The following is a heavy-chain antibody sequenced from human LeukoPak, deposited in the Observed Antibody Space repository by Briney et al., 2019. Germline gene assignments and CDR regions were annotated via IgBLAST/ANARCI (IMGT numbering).Heavy chain of an antibody. Sequence: PGGSLRLSCAASGFTFSRYWMSWVRQAPGKGLECVANIKQDGSEKFYVDSVKGRFTISRDNAKNSLYLQMNSLRAEDTVMYYCASSPHFDYWGQGTLVTVSS. V-gene: IGHV3-7*01. CDR1: GFTFSRYW. J-gene: IGHJ4*02. CDR3: ASSPHFDY. CDR2: IKQDGSEK.